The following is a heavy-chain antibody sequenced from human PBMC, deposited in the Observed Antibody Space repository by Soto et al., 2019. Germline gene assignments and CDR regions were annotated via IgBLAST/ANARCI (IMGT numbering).Heavy chain of an antibody. CDR3: SRDRAGRSCDPQYGLECYYGMDV. J-gene: IGHJ6*02. CDR1: GGSMTSGAYY. Sequence: QVQLQESGPGLVKPSQTLSLTCTVSGGSMTSGAYYWTWIRPHPGKGLAWIGYIHDSGSTNYNPSLTSRVTMSLDTSANQVYLKLTSVTAADTAVYFCSRDRAGRSCDPQYGLECYYGMDVLGPGTRVIVSS. CDR2: IHDSGST. V-gene: IGHV4-31*03. D-gene: IGHD3-3*01.